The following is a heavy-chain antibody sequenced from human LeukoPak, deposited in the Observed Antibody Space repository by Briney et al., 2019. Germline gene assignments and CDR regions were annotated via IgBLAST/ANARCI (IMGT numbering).Heavy chain of an antibody. D-gene: IGHD5-18*01. Sequence: SETLSLTCTVSGGSISSYYWSWIRQPPGKGLEWIGYIYYSGSTNYNPSLKSRVTISVDTSKNQFSMKLSSVTAADTAVYYCARDRGYSYGYDAFDIWGQGTMVTVSS. CDR3: ARDRGYSYGYDAFDI. J-gene: IGHJ3*02. CDR2: IYYSGST. CDR1: GGSISSYY. V-gene: IGHV4-59*01.